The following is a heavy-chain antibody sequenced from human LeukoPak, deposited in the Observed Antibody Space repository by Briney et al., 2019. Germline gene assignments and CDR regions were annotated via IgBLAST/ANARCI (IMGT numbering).Heavy chain of an antibody. CDR1: GGSITNFY. J-gene: IGHJ6*04. Sequence: SETLSLTCTVSGGSITNFYWSWIRQTPGGGVEYVEYIYYSGSTNYNPSLKSRVTISVGTSKNQFSLKLNSVSAADTAVYFCARLSRLTLIRGVTGYHSLDVWGKGTKVTVSS. D-gene: IGHD3-10*01. CDR3: ARLSRLTLIRGVTGYHSLDV. V-gene: IGHV4-59*01. CDR2: IYYSGST.